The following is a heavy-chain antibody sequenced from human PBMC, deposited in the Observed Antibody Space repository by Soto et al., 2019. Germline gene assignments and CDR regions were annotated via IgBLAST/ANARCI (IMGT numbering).Heavy chain of an antibody. D-gene: IGHD1-26*01. Sequence: EVQLVKSGGGLVRPGGSLRLSCAASGFTFSYYWMHWVRQAPGKGLVWVSRIHSDGSSTTYADFVKGRFIISRDNARNTVDLQMNSVRVEDTAVYYCARGDRGAFDLWGQGTVVTVPS. CDR3: ARGDRGAFDL. CDR1: GFTFSYYW. J-gene: IGHJ3*01. V-gene: IGHV3-74*01. CDR2: IHSDGSST.